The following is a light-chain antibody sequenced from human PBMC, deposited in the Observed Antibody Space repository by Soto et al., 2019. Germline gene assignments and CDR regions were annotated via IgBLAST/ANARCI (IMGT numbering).Light chain of an antibody. V-gene: IGKV1-39*01. Sequence: DIQMTQSPSSLSASVGDRVTITCRASQGIGSYLNWYQQKPGKAPKLLIYAASSLQSGVPSRFSGSGSGTDFTLTISSLQPEDLGTYYCQQSYSTPITLGQGTRLEI. CDR2: AAS. CDR3: QQSYSTPIT. J-gene: IGKJ5*01. CDR1: QGIGSY.